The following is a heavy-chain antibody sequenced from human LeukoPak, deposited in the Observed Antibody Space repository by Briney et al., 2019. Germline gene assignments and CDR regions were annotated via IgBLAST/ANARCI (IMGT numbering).Heavy chain of an antibody. Sequence: GGSLRLSCAASGFTFEDHGMSWVRHGPGKGLEWVSAISGSGGSTYYADSVKGRFTISRDNSKNTLYLQMNSLRAEDTAVYYCARRIAAAGTNWFDPWGQGTLVTVSS. CDR3: ARRIAAAGTNWFDP. CDR2: ISGSGGST. J-gene: IGHJ5*02. CDR1: GFTFEDHG. V-gene: IGHV3-23*01. D-gene: IGHD6-13*01.